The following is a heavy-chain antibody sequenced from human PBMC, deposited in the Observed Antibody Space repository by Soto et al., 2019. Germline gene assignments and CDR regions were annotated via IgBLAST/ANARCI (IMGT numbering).Heavy chain of an antibody. J-gene: IGHJ6*02. D-gene: IGHD1-7*01. CDR3: AREGNWNYGPHGGMDV. CDR2: IWYDGSNK. Sequence: GGSLRLSCAASGFTFSSYGMHWVRQAPGKALEWVAVIWYDGSNKYYADSVKGRFTISRDNSKNTLYLQMNSLRAEDTAVYYCAREGNWNYGPHGGMDVWGQGTTVTVSS. CDR1: GFTFSSYG. V-gene: IGHV3-33*01.